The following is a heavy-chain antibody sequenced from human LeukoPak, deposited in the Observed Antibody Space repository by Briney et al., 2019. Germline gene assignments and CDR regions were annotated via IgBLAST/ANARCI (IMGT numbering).Heavy chain of an antibody. V-gene: IGHV3-48*02. CDR3: ARDRWAYGSGSYYDN. CDR1: GFTFSRLS. CDR2: IISIRGHT. J-gene: IGHJ4*02. Sequence: GGSLRLSCAASGFTFSRLSMNWVRQAPGEGLECVSSIISIRGHTYYADSVKGRFSISRDNAKNSLYLQMNSLRDEDTAVYCCARDRWAYGSGSYYDNWGQGALVTVSS. D-gene: IGHD3-10*01.